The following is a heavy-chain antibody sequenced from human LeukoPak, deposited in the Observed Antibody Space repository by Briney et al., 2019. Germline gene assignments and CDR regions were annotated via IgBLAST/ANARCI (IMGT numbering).Heavy chain of an antibody. CDR2: ISGSGGST. CDR1: GFTFSRYA. J-gene: IGHJ4*02. D-gene: IGHD2-21*02. V-gene: IGHV3-23*01. Sequence: GGSLRLSCAVSGFTFSRYAMSWVRQAPGKGLEWVSAISGSGGSTYHADSVKGRFTISRDNSKNTLYLQMNSLRAEDTAVYYCAKEALAYCGGDCYSAFDYWGQGTLVTVSS. CDR3: AKEALAYCGGDCYSAFDY.